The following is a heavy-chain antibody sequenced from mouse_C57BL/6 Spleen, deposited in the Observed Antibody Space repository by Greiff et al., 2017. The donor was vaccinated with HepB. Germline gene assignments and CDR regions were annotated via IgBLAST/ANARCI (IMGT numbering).Heavy chain of an antibody. CDR1: GYTFTDYY. Sequence: EVQLQQSGPELVKPGASVKISCKASGYTFTDYYMNWVKQSHGKSLEWIGDINPNNGGTSYNQKFKGKATLTVDKSSSTAYMELRSLTSEDAAVYYWARRGITTGEVFSPYYFGYWGQGTTLTVSS. CDR2: INPNNGGT. V-gene: IGHV1-26*01. CDR3: ARRGITTGEVFSPYYFGY. J-gene: IGHJ2*01. D-gene: IGHD1-1*01.